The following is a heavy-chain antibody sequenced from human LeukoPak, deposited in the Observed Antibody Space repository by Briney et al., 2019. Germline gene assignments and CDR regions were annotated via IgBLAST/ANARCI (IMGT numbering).Heavy chain of an antibody. Sequence: GGSLRLSCAASGFSFISYGMHWVRQAPGKGLERVGVISDDGRNKNYADSVKGRFTISRDNSKDTLYLQMNSLRDEDTAVYYCAKRPSDYGDYVTYFDYWGQGTLVTVSS. CDR1: GFSFISYG. CDR2: ISDDGRNK. V-gene: IGHV3-30*18. J-gene: IGHJ4*02. CDR3: AKRPSDYGDYVTYFDY. D-gene: IGHD4-17*01.